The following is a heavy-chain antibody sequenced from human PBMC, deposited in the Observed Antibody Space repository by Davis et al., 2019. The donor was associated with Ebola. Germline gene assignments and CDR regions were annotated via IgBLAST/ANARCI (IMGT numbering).Heavy chain of an antibody. J-gene: IGHJ4*02. CDR1: GFTFSRNA. CDR2: IRSKAYGGTT. V-gene: IGHV3-49*04. CDR3: TRDRPYYYDSSGPRVMYY. Sequence: GESLKISCAASGFTFSRNAMGWVRQAPGKGLEWVGFIRSKAYGGTTEYAASVKGRFTISRDDSKSIAYLQMNSLKTEDTAVYYCTRDRPYYYDSSGPRVMYYWGQGTLVTVSS. D-gene: IGHD3-22*01.